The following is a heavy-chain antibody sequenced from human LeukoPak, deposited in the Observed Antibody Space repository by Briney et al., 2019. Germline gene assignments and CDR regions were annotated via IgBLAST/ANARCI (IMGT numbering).Heavy chain of an antibody. CDR2: ISYDGSNK. CDR3: ARADYYFDY. Sequence: GGSLRLSCAASGFTFSSYAMHWVRQAPGKGLEWVAVISYDGSNKYYADSVKGRFTISRDNSKNRLYLQMNSLRAEDTAVYYCARADYYFDYWGQGTLVTVSS. CDR1: GFTFSSYA. V-gene: IGHV3-30-3*01. J-gene: IGHJ4*02.